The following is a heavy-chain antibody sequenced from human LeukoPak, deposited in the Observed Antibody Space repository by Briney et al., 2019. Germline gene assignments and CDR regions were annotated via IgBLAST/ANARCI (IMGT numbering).Heavy chain of an antibody. D-gene: IGHD3-3*01. J-gene: IGHJ3*02. V-gene: IGHV4-59*08. CDR3: ARQRIFGVYDAFDI. Sequence: PSETLSLTCTVSGGSISSYYWSWIRQPPGKGLEWIGYIYYSGSTNYNPSLKSRVTISVDTSKNQFSLKLSSVTAADTAVYYRARQRIFGVYDAFDIWGQGTMVTVSS. CDR1: GGSISSYY. CDR2: IYYSGST.